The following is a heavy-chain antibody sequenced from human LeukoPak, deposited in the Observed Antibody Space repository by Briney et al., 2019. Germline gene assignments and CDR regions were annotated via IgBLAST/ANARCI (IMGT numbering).Heavy chain of an antibody. CDR2: INPNSGGT. Sequence: ASVKVSCKASGYTFTGYYMHWVRQAPGQGLEWMGWINPNSGGTNYAQKFQGRVTMTRDTSISTAYMELSRLRSDDTAVYYCAAESDYYDSSGPLDYWGQGTLVAVSS. V-gene: IGHV1-2*02. J-gene: IGHJ4*02. CDR3: AAESDYYDSSGPLDY. CDR1: GYTFTGYY. D-gene: IGHD3-22*01.